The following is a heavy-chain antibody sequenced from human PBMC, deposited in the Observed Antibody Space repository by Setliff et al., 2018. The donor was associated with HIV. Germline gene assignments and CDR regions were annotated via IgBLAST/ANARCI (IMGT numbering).Heavy chain of an antibody. CDR3: ARDDSGSYNNWFDP. Sequence: ETLSLTCAVSGYSISSGYYWGWIRQPPGKGLEWIGSIYHSGSTYYNPSLKSRVTISVDTSKNQFSLKLSSVTAADTAVYYCARDDSGSYNNWFDPWGQGTLVTVSS. D-gene: IGHD1-26*01. CDR1: GYSISSGYY. CDR2: IYHSGST. V-gene: IGHV4-38-2*02. J-gene: IGHJ5*02.